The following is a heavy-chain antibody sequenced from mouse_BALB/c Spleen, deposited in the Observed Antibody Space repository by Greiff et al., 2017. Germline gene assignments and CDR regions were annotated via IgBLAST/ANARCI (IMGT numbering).Heavy chain of an antibody. V-gene: IGHV5-17*02. CDR1: GFTFSSFG. Sequence: EVQGVESGGGLVQPGGSRKLSCAASGFTFSSFGMHWVRQAPEKGLEWVAYISSGSSTIYYADTVKGRFTISRDNPKNTLFLQMTSLRSEDTAMYYCARSPLGRYAMDYWGQGTSVTVSS. CDR2: ISSGSSTI. D-gene: IGHD1-1*01. J-gene: IGHJ4*01. CDR3: ARSPLGRYAMDY.